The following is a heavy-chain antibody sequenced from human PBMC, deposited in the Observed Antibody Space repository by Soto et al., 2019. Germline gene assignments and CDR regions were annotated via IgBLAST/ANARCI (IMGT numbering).Heavy chain of an antibody. CDR2: INGGGGGT. J-gene: IGHJ4*02. CDR3: AKRSGVTYYFDY. D-gene: IGHD3-3*01. Sequence: EVQLLESGGGLVQPGESLRLSCAASGFTFSSYAMSWVRQAPGKGLEWVSSINGGGGGTYYADFVKGRFTISRDNSKNTLYLQMNSLRVEDTAVYYCAKRSGVTYYFDYWGRGTLVTVPS. V-gene: IGHV3-23*01. CDR1: GFTFSSYA.